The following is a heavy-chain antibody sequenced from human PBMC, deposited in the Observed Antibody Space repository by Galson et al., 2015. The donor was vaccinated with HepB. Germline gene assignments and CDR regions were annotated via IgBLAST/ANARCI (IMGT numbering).Heavy chain of an antibody. CDR3: ARDPRTGWSFDY. J-gene: IGHJ4*02. CDR2: IFHSGDT. Sequence: SETLSLTCAVYGGSFSIYFWGWIRQPPGKGLEYIGSIFHSGDTYHNPSLKSRLTISIDTSKNQFSLRLTSVTAADTAVYYCARDPRTGWSFDYWGRGILVTVSS. D-gene: IGHD6-19*01. V-gene: IGHV4-34*12. CDR1: GGSFSIYF.